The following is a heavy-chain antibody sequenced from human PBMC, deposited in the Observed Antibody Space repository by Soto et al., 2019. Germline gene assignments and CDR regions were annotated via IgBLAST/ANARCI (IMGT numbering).Heavy chain of an antibody. D-gene: IGHD1-26*01. J-gene: IGHJ4*02. V-gene: IGHV1-2*02. Sequence: ASVKVSCKASGGTFSNYVVNWVRQAPGQGFEWMGWINPKSGGTKYPQKFQGRVTMTRDTSLSTVYMTLTRLTSDDTAVYYCARDLAKGGGSAGFDYWGQGTLVTVSS. CDR2: INPKSGGT. CDR1: GGTFSNYV. CDR3: ARDLAKGGGSAGFDY.